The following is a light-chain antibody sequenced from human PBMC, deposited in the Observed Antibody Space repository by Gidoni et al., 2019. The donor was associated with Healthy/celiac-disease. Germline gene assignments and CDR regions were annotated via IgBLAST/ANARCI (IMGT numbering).Light chain of an antibody. CDR2: AAS. V-gene: IGKV1-39*01. CDR3: QQSYSTPRWT. Sequence: DIQMTQSPSSLSASVGDRVTITCRASQSMSSYLNWYQQKPGKAPKLLIYAASSLQSGVPSRFSGSGSGTDFTLTISSLQPEDFATYYCQQSYSTPRWTFXQXTKVEIK. J-gene: IGKJ1*01. CDR1: QSMSSY.